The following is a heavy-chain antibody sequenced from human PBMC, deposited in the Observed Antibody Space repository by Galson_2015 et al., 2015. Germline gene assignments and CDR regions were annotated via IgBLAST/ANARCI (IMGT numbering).Heavy chain of an antibody. V-gene: IGHV1-46*01. D-gene: IGHD2-15*01. CDR1: GYTFTSYY. J-gene: IGHJ4*02. CDR3: ARDLGYCSGGSCYSFDY. Sequence: SVKVSCKASGYTFTSYYMHWVRQAPGQGLEWMGIINPSGGSTSYAQKFQGRVTMTRDTSTSTVYMELSSLRSEDTAVYYCARDLGYCSGGSCYSFDYWGQGTLVTVSS. CDR2: INPSGGST.